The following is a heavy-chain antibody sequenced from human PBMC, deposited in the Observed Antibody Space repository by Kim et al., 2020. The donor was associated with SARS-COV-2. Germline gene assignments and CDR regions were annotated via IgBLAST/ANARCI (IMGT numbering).Heavy chain of an antibody. CDR2: INSGGGST. V-gene: IGHV3-74*01. Sequence: GGSLRLSCAASGFTFPSYWMHWVRQAPGKGLVWVSCINSGGGSTNYADSVRGRFTISRDNAKNTLYLQMNSLRAEDTAVYYCTRKYYYVSSYAFDMWGQGTRVTVSS. CDR1: GFTFPSYW. J-gene: IGHJ3*02. CDR3: TRKYYYVSSYAFDM. D-gene: IGHD3-22*01.